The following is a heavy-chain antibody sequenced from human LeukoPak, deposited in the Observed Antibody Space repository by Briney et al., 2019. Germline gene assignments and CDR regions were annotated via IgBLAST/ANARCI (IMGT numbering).Heavy chain of an antibody. CDR3: ARFTRLYYYMDV. V-gene: IGHV4-59*01. J-gene: IGHJ6*03. CDR1: GGSISSYY. CDR2: IYYSGST. Sequence: SETLSLTCTVSGGSISSYYWSWIRQPPGKGLEWIGYIYYSGSTNYNPSLKGRVTISVDTSKNQFSLKLSSVTAADTAVYYCARFTRLYYYMDVWGKGTTVTVSS.